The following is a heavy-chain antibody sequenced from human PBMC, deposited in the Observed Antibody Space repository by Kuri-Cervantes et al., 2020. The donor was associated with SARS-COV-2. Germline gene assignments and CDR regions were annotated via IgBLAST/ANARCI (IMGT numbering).Heavy chain of an antibody. V-gene: IGHV4-34*01. CDR2: INYGGNT. Sequence: ESLKISCDVSGGSLNGFYWSWIRQSPGLGLEWIGEINYGGNTNYNPSLKSRVTISLDEAKKYFSLRLTSVTAADTAVYYCARQMMSSITIFGVVITRNWFDPWGQGTLVTVSS. CDR3: ARQMMSSITIFGVVITRNWFDP. D-gene: IGHD3-3*01. J-gene: IGHJ5*02. CDR1: GGSLNGFY.